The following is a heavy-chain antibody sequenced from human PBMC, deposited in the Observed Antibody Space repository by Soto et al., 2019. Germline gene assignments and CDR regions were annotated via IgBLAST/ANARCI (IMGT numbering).Heavy chain of an antibody. Sequence: SETLSLTCTVSGGSISSDGYYWSWIRQHPGKGLEWIGYIFYSGTIYYNPSLKSRVTISVDSSKKQFSLKLTSVTAADTAVYYCTREWRINKSVLDYWGQGTLVTVSS. CDR1: GGSISSDGYY. J-gene: IGHJ4*02. CDR2: IFYSGTI. V-gene: IGHV4-31*03. D-gene: IGHD5-12*01. CDR3: TREWRINKSVLDY.